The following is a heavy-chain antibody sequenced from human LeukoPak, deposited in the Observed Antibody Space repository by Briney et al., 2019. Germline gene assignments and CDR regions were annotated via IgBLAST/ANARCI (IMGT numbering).Heavy chain of an antibody. CDR3: ARDRRDQGFDY. CDR2: INHSGST. Sequence: SETLSLTCAVYGGSFSGYYWSWIRQPPGKGLEWIGEINHSGSTNYNPSLKSRVTISVDTSKNQFSLKLSSVTAADTAVYYCARDRRDQGFDYWGQGTLVTVSS. V-gene: IGHV4-34*01. CDR1: GGSFSGYY. J-gene: IGHJ4*02. D-gene: IGHD2-2*01.